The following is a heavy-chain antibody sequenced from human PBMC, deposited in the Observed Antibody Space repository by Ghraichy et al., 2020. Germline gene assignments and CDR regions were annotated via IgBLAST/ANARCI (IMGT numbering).Heavy chain of an antibody. CDR1: GGSISSYY. D-gene: IGHD3-10*01. CDR3: ARVGITMVRGARSFYNDY. J-gene: IGHJ4*02. V-gene: IGHV4-59*01. CDR2: IYYSGST. Sequence: SETLSLTCTVSGGSISSYYWSWIRQPPGKGLEWIGYIYYSGSTNYNPSLKSRVTISVDTSKNQFSLKLSSVTAADTAVYYCARVGITMVRGARSFYNDYCGQGTLVTVS.